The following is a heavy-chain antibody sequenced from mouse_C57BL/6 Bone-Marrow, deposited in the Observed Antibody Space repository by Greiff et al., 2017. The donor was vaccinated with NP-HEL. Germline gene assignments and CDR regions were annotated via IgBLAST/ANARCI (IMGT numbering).Heavy chain of an antibody. CDR1: GYTFTSYT. Sequence: VQLQESGAELARPGASVKMSCKASGYTFTSYTMHWVKQRPGQGLEWIGYINPSSGYTKYNQKFKDKATLTADKSSSTAYMQLSSLTSDDSAVYYCALHYYSNYEVNFDYWGQGTTLTVSS. CDR2: INPSSGYT. CDR3: ALHYYSNYEVNFDY. V-gene: IGHV1-4*01. D-gene: IGHD2-5*01. J-gene: IGHJ2*01.